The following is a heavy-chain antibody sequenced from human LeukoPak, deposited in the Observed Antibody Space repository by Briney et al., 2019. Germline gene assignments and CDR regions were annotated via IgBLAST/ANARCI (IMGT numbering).Heavy chain of an antibody. Sequence: GGSLRLSCAASGFTFSSYAMSWVRQAPGKWLEWVSAISGSGGSTYYADSVKGRFTISRDNSKNTLYLQMHSLRAEDTAVYYCAKDPLGYVWGSSPNRNYFDYWGQGTLVTASS. CDR2: ISGSGGST. V-gene: IGHV3-23*01. CDR1: GFTFSSYA. CDR3: AKDPLGYVWGSSPNRNYFDY. D-gene: IGHD3-16*01. J-gene: IGHJ4*02.